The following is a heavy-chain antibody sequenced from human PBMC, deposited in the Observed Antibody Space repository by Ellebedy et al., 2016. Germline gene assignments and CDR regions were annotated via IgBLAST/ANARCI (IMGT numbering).Heavy chain of an antibody. CDR3: ARGLYGELLYPYNWFDP. J-gene: IGHJ5*02. Sequence: GGSLRLXXAASGFTFSSYSMHWVRQAPGKGLEWVSYISSSSSTIYYADSVKGRFTISRDNAKNSLYLQMNSLRDEDTAVYYCARGLYGELLYPYNWFDPWGQGTLVTVSS. V-gene: IGHV3-48*02. CDR1: GFTFSSYS. D-gene: IGHD3-10*01. CDR2: ISSSSSTI.